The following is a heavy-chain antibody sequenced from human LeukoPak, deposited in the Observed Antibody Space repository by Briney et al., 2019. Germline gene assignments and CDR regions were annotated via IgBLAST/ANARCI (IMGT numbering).Heavy chain of an antibody. CDR2: IYYSGST. CDR3: ASSSALALLS. V-gene: IGHV4-59*12. J-gene: IGHJ5*02. D-gene: IGHD1-7*01. CDR1: GGSISSYY. Sequence: SETLSLTCTVSGGSISSYYWSWIRQPPGKGLEWIGSIYYSGSTYYNPSLKSRVTISVDTSKNQFSLKLSSVTAADTAVYYCASSSALALLSWGQGTLVTVSS.